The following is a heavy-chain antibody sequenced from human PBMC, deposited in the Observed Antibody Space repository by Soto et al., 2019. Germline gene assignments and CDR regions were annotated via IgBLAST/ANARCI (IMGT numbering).Heavy chain of an antibody. V-gene: IGHV1-46*01. CDR1: GYTFTSYY. J-gene: IGHJ4*02. CDR3: ARDDSGSYCCSAH. Sequence: QVQLVQSGAEVKKPGASVKVSCKASGYTFTSYYMHWLRQAPGQGPEWMGIINPSGGTTSYAQKFQGRVIMTRDTSTRTVYRELSSLTSEGTAVYYCARDDSGSYCCSAHWGQGTLVTVSS. D-gene: IGHD1-26*01. CDR2: INPSGGTT.